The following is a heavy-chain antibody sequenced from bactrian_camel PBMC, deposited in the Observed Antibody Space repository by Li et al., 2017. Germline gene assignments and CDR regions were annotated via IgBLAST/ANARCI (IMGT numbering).Heavy chain of an antibody. CDR2: IRDDSST. Sequence: HVQLVESGGGLMQPGGSLRLSCAASGFMADDSAMGWFRRAPGQDCEMVAVIRDDSSTEYADFVEGRFTISQDAGKTMVYLQMNDLKPEDTAVYYCAGARWVGYDPCQWGQGTQVTVS. V-gene: IGHV3S60*01. D-gene: IGHD5*01. CDR3: AGARWVGYDPCQ. J-gene: IGHJ4*01. CDR1: GFMADDSA.